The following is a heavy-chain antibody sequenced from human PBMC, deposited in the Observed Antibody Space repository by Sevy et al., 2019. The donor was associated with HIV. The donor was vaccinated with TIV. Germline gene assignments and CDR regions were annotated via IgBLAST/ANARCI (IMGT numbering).Heavy chain of an antibody. V-gene: IGHV3-30-3*01. D-gene: IGHD3-3*01. Sequence: GGSLRLSCAASGFSFNDYALHWVHQAPGKGLQWLAFISYDGANKDYADSVKGRFTISRDNSKNTLYLQMNSLRAEDTAVYYCTTLIRILTGGYDDAYDIWGQGTMVTVSS. J-gene: IGHJ3*02. CDR1: GFSFNDYA. CDR3: TTLIRILTGGYDDAYDI. CDR2: ISYDGANK.